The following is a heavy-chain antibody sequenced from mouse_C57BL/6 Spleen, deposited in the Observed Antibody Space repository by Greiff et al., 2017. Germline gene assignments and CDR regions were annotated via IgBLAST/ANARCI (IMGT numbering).Heavy chain of an antibody. CDR2: IDPSDSYT. V-gene: IGHV1-69*01. J-gene: IGHJ1*03. CDR3: ARSDGYYDFDG. Sequence: QVQLQQPGAELVMPGASVKLSCKASGYTFTSYWMHWVKQRPGQGLEWIGEIDPSDSYTNYNQKFKGKSTLTVDKSSSTAYMQLSSLASEDSAVYYCARSDGYYDFDGWGTGTTVTVAS. CDR1: GYTFTSYW. D-gene: IGHD2-3*01.